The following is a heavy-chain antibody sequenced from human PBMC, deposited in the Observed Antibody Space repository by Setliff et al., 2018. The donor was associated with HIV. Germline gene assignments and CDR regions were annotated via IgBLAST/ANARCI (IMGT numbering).Heavy chain of an antibody. CDR2: IYYGGSA. Sequence: SETLSLTCSVSGGSISSYSWSWIRQVPGKGLEWIGNIYYGGSANYKPSLKSRVTISTDWPRNQFSLELRSVTTADTAVYYCARDFTYDNSGSLTGYGMDVWGQGTAVTVSS. J-gene: IGHJ6*02. CDR3: ARDFTYDNSGSLTGYGMDV. CDR1: GGSISSYS. D-gene: IGHD3-22*01. V-gene: IGHV4-59*13.